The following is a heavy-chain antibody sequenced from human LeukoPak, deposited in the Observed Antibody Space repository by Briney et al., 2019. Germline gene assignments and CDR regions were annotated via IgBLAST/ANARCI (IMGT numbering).Heavy chain of an antibody. D-gene: IGHD1-7*01. CDR3: ARGRNSFVLDY. CDR2: LSDSGANT. V-gene: IGHV3-23*01. Sequence: GGSLRLSCAASVFTFNNYAMSRVRQAPGKGLEWVSVLSDSGANTYYADSVKGRFTISRDNSKNTLYLQMTSLRAEDTGVYYCARGRNSFVLDYWGQGNLVAVSS. J-gene: IGHJ4*02. CDR1: VFTFNNYA.